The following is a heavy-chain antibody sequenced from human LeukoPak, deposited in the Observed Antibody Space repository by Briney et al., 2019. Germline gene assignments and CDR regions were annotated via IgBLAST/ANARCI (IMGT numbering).Heavy chain of an antibody. CDR1: GFTFSTYS. Sequence: GGSLRLSCAASGFTFSTYSMNWVRQAPGKGLEWVSSISSSSSDYIYYADSVKGRFTISRDNSKNTLYLQMNSLRAEDTAVYYCARDNRAAAGTGWFDPWGQGTLVTVSS. J-gene: IGHJ5*02. CDR3: ARDNRAAAGTGWFDP. CDR2: ISSSSSDYI. V-gene: IGHV3-21*04. D-gene: IGHD6-13*01.